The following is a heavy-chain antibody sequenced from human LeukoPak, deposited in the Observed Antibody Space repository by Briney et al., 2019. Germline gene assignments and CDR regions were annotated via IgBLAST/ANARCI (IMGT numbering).Heavy chain of an antibody. D-gene: IGHD3-22*01. Sequence: GGSLRLSCAASGLTFSSYWMSWVRQAPGKGLEWVANIKQDGSEKYYVDSVKGRFTISRDNAKNSLYLQMNSLRAEDTAVYYCARDGGRTAYYYDSSGYYPYYYYYGMDVWGQGTTVTVSS. CDR2: IKQDGSEK. CDR3: ARDGGRTAYYYDSSGYYPYYYYYGMDV. V-gene: IGHV3-7*01. J-gene: IGHJ6*02. CDR1: GLTFSSYW.